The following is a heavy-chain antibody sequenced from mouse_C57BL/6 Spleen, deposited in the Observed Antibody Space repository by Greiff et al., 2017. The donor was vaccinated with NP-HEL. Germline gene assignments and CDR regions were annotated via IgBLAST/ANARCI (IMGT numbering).Heavy chain of an antibody. D-gene: IGHD6-1*01. V-gene: IGHV1-50*01. CDR1: GYTFTSYW. CDR3: ARGRLGYAMDY. CDR2: IDPSDSYT. J-gene: IGHJ4*01. Sequence: QVQLQQSGAELVKPGASVKLSCKASGYTFTSYWMQWVKQRPGQGLEWIGEIDPSDSYTNYNQKFKGKATLTVDTSSSTAYMQLSSLTSEDSAVYYCARGRLGYAMDYWGQGTSVTVSS.